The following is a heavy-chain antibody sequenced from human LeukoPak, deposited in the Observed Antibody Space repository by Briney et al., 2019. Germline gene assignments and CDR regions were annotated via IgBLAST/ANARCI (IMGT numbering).Heavy chain of an antibody. CDR2: IYTSGST. D-gene: IGHD6-13*01. V-gene: IGHV4-4*07. CDR3: ARPALYSDAFDL. CDR1: GGSISSYY. Sequence: SETLSLPCTVSGGSISSYYWSWIRQPAGKGLEWIGRIYTSGSTNYNPSLKTRVTISVDTSENQFSLRLSSVTAADTAVYYCARPALYSDAFDLWGQGTMVTVSS. J-gene: IGHJ3*01.